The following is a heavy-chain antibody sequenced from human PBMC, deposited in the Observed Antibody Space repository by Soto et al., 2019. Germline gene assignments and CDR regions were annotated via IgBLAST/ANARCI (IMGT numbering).Heavy chain of an antibody. V-gene: IGHV3-30*03. D-gene: IGHD6-19*01. Sequence: VQLVESGGGLVQPGGSLRLSCAASGFTFSSYSMNWVRQAPGKGLEWVAVISYDGSNKYYADSVKGRFTISRDNSKNTLYLQMNSLRAEDTAVYYCARPLGRHSSGWYDDAFDIWGQGTMVTVSS. CDR1: GFTFSSYS. CDR3: ARPLGRHSSGWYDDAFDI. J-gene: IGHJ3*02. CDR2: ISYDGSNK.